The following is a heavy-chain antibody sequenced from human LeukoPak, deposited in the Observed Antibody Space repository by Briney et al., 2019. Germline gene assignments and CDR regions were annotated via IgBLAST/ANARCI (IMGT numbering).Heavy chain of an antibody. J-gene: IGHJ6*02. CDR3: ARDSCTSTSCSYYYGMDV. D-gene: IGHD2-2*01. CDR2: ISSSSSTI. V-gene: IGHV3-48*02. Sequence: GGSLRLSCAASEFTFTIYSMNWVRQAPGKGLEWVSYISSSSSTIDYADSVKGRSTISRDNAKNSLYLQMNSLRDEDTAVYYCARDSCTSTSCSYYYGMDVWGQGTTVTVSS. CDR1: EFTFTIYS.